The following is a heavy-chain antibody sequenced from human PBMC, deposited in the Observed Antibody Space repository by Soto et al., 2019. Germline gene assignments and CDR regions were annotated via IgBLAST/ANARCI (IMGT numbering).Heavy chain of an antibody. Sequence: SETLSLTCTVSGDSIISYYWSWIRQPPGKGLEWIGNIYYTGSTNFNPSLKSRVTISLDTSKNQFSLNLTSVTAADTAVYYCARLDYSSGWYVDNWGQGSLVTVSS. CDR1: GDSIISYY. D-gene: IGHD6-19*01. CDR3: ARLDYSSGWYVDN. V-gene: IGHV4-59*01. J-gene: IGHJ4*02. CDR2: IYYTGST.